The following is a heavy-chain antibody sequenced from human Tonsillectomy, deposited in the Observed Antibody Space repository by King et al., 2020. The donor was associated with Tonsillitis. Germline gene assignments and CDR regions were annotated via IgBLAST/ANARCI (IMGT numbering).Heavy chain of an antibody. CDR2: IYASGGT. CDR3: VRLYTSSWYWNWYFDL. V-gene: IGHV4-61*02. CDR1: GASISSGTYY. J-gene: IGHJ2*01. Sequence: VQLQESGPGLVKPAQTLSLTCTVSGASISSGTYYWTWIRQPAGKGLEWIGRIYASGGTDYNPSLKSRVSMSVDTSKNQFSMKLTSVTAADTAVYYCVRLYTSSWYWNWYFDLWGRGTLVTVSS. D-gene: IGHD6-13*01.